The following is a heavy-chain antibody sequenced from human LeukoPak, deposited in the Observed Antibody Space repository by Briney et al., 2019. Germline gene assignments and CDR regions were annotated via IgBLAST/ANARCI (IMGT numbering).Heavy chain of an antibody. J-gene: IGHJ6*04. Sequence: GALRPSCAASGFTFSSYGMHWVRQAPGKGLEWVAVIWYEGSNKYYADSVKGRFTISRDNSKNTLYLQMNSLRAEDTAVYYCARGLLWFGELDYYYYYGMDVWGKGTTVTVSS. D-gene: IGHD3-10*01. V-gene: IGHV3-33*01. CDR1: GFTFSSYG. CDR3: ARGLLWFGELDYYYYYGMDV. CDR2: IWYEGSNK.